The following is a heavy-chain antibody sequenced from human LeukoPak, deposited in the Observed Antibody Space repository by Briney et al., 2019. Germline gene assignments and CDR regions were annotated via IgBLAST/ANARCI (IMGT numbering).Heavy chain of an antibody. CDR2: ISSSGGGT. J-gene: IGHJ4*02. Sequence: PWGSLRLSCVASGFTFRTYAMNWVRQAPGKGLEGVSAISSSGGGTYDADSVKGRFTSSRDNSKNTLYLQMNRLRAEDTAVYYCARDDPFDYWGQGTLVTVSS. D-gene: IGHD1-1*01. CDR3: ARDDPFDY. CDR1: GFTFRTYA. V-gene: IGHV3-23*01.